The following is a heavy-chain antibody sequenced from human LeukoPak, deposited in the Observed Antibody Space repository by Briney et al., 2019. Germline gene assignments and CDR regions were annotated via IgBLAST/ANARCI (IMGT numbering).Heavy chain of an antibody. CDR1: GFTFSNYA. D-gene: IGHD5-24*01. CDR3: AKDDRWLQFCC. CDR2: ISASGGST. Sequence: PGGSLRLSCAASGFTFSNYAMSWVRQAPGKGLEWVSDISASGGSTYYTDSVRGRFTISRDNSRNTVYLQMNSLRAEDTAVYYCAKDDRWLQFCCWGQGTLVTVSA. V-gene: IGHV3-23*01. J-gene: IGHJ4*02.